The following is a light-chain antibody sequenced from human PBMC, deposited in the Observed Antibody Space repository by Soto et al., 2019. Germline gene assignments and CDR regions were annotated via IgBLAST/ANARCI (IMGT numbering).Light chain of an antibody. V-gene: IGKV3-20*01. CDR2: GAS. CDR1: QSVSSSY. J-gene: IGKJ2*01. CDR3: QPNGSSPHT. Sequence: EIVLTQSPGTLSLSPGERATLSCRASQSVSSSYLAWYQHKPGQAPRLLIYGASSRATGIPDRFSGSGSGTDFTLTISRLEPEDFAVYYCQPNGSSPHTFGQGTKLEIK.